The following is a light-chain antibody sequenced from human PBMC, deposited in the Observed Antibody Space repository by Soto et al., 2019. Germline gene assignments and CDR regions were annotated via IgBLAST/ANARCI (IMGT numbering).Light chain of an antibody. V-gene: IGLV2-14*01. Sequence: QSVLTQPASVSGSPGQSITISCTGTSSNVGGYNYVSWYQQHPGKAHKLMIYEFSNRPSGVSNRFSGSKSGNTASLTISGRQAEDSADYYFSSYTSSSPLVFGGGTKVTVL. CDR3: SSYTSSSPLV. J-gene: IGLJ2*01. CDR2: EFS. CDR1: SSNVGGYNY.